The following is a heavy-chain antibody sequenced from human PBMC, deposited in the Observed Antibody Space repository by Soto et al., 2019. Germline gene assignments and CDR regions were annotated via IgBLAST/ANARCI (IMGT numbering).Heavy chain of an antibody. Sequence: PGESLKISCQASGYSFTAYWITWVRQMPGKGLEWMATIDPSDSYVDHSPSFRGHVTFSVDRSITTVYLQWNSLKASDSAMYFCTRRASSSFYHFDFWGQGALVTVSS. CDR1: GYSFTAYW. J-gene: IGHJ4*02. CDR2: IDPSDSYV. D-gene: IGHD2-2*01. V-gene: IGHV5-10-1*01. CDR3: TRRASSSFYHFDF.